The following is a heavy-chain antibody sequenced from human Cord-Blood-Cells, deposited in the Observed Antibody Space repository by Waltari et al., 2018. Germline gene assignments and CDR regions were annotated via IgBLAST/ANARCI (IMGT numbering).Heavy chain of an antibody. CDR3: TRDDFWSGYDAFDI. Sequence: EVQLVESGGGLVKPGRSLRLSCTASGFTFGDYVMSWFRQAPGKGLEWVGFIRSKAYGGTTEYAASVKGRFTISRDDSKSIAYLQMNSLKTEDTAVYYCTRDDFWSGYDAFDIWGQGTMVTVSS. CDR2: IRSKAYGGTT. J-gene: IGHJ3*02. CDR1: GFTFGDYV. D-gene: IGHD3-3*01. V-gene: IGHV3-49*05.